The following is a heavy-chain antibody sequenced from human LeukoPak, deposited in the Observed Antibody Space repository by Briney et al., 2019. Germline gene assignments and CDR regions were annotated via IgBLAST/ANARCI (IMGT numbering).Heavy chain of an antibody. CDR2: IYSGGST. Sequence: PGGSLRLSCAASGFTVSSNYMSWVRQAPGKGLEWVSVIYSGGSTYYADSVKGRFTISRVNSKNTLYLQMNSLRAEDTAVYYCASLDILTGYLFDYWGQGTLVTVSS. J-gene: IGHJ4*02. D-gene: IGHD3-9*01. CDR3: ASLDILTGYLFDY. V-gene: IGHV3-66*01. CDR1: GFTVSSNY.